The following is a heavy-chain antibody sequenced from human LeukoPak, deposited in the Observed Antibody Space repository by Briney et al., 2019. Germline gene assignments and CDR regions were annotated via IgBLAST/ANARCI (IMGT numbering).Heavy chain of an antibody. V-gene: IGHV1-2*02. Sequence: AAVKVSCKASRYTFTCYYMHWVRQAPGQGLEWMGWINPYSGNTNYAQKLQGRVTMTRDTSISTAYMELRRLRSDDTAVYYCAVSTVDLVATRICVLDYWGQGTLVTVSS. D-gene: IGHD5-12*01. CDR3: AVSTVDLVATRICVLDY. CDR2: INPYSGNT. J-gene: IGHJ4*02. CDR1: RYTFTCYY.